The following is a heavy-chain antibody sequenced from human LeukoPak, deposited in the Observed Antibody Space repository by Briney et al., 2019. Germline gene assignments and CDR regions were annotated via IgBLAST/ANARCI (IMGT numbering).Heavy chain of an antibody. CDR1: GYTITRYA. J-gene: IGHJ4*02. CDR2: INTHTGNP. CDR3: ARDRTRVGAFD. V-gene: IGHV7-4-1*02. D-gene: IGHD1-26*01. Sequence: ASVKVSCKASGYTITRYAMNWVRQAPGQGLEWMGWINTHTGNPTYAQGFTGRFVFSLDTSVSTAYPQISSLKAEDTAVYYCARDRTRVGAFDWGQGTLVTVSS.